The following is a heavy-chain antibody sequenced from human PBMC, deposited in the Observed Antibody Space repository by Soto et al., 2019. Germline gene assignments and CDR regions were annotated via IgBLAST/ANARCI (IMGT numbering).Heavy chain of an antibody. CDR1: GGTFSSYA. CDR2: IIPIFGTA. CDR3: ARAFGMAPHEYYFVY. J-gene: IGHJ4*02. D-gene: IGHD3-16*01. Sequence: QVQLVQSGAEVKTPGSSVKVSCKASGGTFSSYAISWVRQAPGQGLEWMGGIIPIFGTANYAQRFQGRVTITADESTSTAYMELSSLISEDTGVYYCARAFGMAPHEYYFVYWGQGTLVTVSS. V-gene: IGHV1-69*19.